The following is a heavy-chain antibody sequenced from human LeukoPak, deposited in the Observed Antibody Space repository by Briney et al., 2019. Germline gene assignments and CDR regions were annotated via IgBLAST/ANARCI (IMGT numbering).Heavy chain of an antibody. J-gene: IGHJ6*04. CDR3: ARPYGSGSYSAPYYYFDLDV. Sequence: GGSLRLSCAASGFMFSTYSMNWVRQAPGKGLEWVSLISSRSNYIYYADSVKGRFTISRDNAKNSVYLQMNSLRAEDTAVYYCARPYGSGSYSAPYYYFDLDVWGKGTTVTVSS. V-gene: IGHV3-21*06. CDR1: GFMFSTYS. D-gene: IGHD3-10*01. CDR2: ISSRSNYI.